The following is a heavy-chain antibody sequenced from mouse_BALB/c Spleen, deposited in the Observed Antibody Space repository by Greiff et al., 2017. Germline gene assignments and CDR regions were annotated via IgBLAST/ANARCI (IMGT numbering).Heavy chain of an antibody. CDR1: GYTFSSYW. J-gene: IGHJ3*01. Sequence: VQLQQSGAELMKPGASVKISCKATGYTFSSYWIEWVKQRPGHGLEWIGEILPGSGSTNYNEKFKGKATFTADTSSNTAYMQLSSLTSEDSAVYYCARKNYGYTWFAYWGQGTLVTVSA. CDR2: ILPGSGST. CDR3: ARKNYGYTWFAY. V-gene: IGHV1-9*01. D-gene: IGHD1-2*01.